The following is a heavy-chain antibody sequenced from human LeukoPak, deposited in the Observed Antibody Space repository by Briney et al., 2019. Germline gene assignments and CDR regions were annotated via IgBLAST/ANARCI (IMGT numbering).Heavy chain of an antibody. CDR3: AKAPVTSCRGAYCYPFDY. CDR1: GFTFSSYE. V-gene: IGHV3-48*03. CDR2: ISSSNSDI. Sequence: GGFLRLSCAASGFTFSSYEVNWVRQAPGKGLEWVSYISSSNSDIYYADSVKGRFTISRDNAKNSLYLQMNSLRAEDTAVYYCAKAPVTSCRGAYCYPFDYWGQGTLVTVSS. D-gene: IGHD2-21*01. J-gene: IGHJ4*02.